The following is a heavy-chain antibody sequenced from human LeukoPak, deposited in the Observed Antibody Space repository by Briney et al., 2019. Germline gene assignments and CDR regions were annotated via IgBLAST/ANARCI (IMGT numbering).Heavy chain of an antibody. D-gene: IGHD3-10*01. Sequence: PSETLSLTCAVSGYSISSGYYWGWIRQPPGKGLEWIGSIYHNGNTYYNPSLKSRVTISVDKSKNQFSLRLSSVTAADTAVYYCASIYGSGSNRRPNWGQGTLVTVSS. CDR3: ASIYGSGSNRRPN. CDR1: GYSISSGYY. J-gene: IGHJ4*02. CDR2: IYHNGNT. V-gene: IGHV4-38-2*01.